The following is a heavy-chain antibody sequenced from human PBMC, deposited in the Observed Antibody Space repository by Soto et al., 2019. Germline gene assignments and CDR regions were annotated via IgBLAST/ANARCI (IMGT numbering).Heavy chain of an antibody. J-gene: IGHJ6*02. CDR1: GYTFTTYS. D-gene: IGHD2-2*01. V-gene: IGHV1-3*01. CDR3: GRAACSSTSCYNYYAYGMDV. CDR2: IHAGNGNT. Sequence: ASVKVSCNASGYTFTTYSSHWVRQAPGQRLEWMGWIHAGNGNTEHSQKFQVRVTIPTDTSASTAYLELGSLRSEDTAVYYCGRAACSSTSCYNYYAYGMDVWGQGTAVTVSS.